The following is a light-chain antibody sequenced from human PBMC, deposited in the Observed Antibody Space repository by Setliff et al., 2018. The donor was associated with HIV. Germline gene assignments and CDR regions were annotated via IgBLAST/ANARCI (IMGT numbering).Light chain of an antibody. V-gene: IGLV2-14*01. J-gene: IGLJ1*01. CDR3: SSYTSSSTPYV. Sequence: QSALTQSASVSGSPGQSITISCTGTSSDVNGYNYVSWYQQHQGKAPKLMIYEVSNRPSGVSTRFSGSKSGNTASLTISGLQAEDEADYYCSSYTSSSTPYVFGTGTKVTV. CDR2: EVS. CDR1: SSDVNGYNY.